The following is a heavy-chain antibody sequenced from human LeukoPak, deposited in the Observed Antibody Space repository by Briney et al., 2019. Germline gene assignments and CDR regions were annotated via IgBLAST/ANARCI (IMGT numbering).Heavy chain of an antibody. CDR2: IYYSGST. V-gene: IGHV4-39*01. D-gene: IGHD2-2*01. J-gene: IGHJ5*02. Sequence: PSETLSLTCTVSGGSISSSSYYWGWIRQPPGKGLEWIGSIYYSGSTYYNPSLKSRVTISVDTSKNQFSLNLRSVTAADMAVYYCARHERCSSINCIYNWFDPWGQGTLVIVSS. CDR3: ARHERCSSINCIYNWFDP. CDR1: GGSISSSSYY.